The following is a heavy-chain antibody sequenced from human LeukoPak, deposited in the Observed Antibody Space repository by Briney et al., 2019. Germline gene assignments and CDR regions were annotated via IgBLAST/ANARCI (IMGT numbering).Heavy chain of an antibody. CDR3: ARHSSSDTDYYYYYYYMDV. V-gene: IGHV3-20*01. D-gene: IGHD5-12*01. CDR1: GFTFDDYG. CDR2: INWNGGST. J-gene: IGHJ6*03. Sequence: SGGSLRLSCAASGFTFDDYGMSWVRQAPGKGLEWVSGINWNGGSTGYAVSVKGRFTISRDNAKNSLYLQMNSLRAEDTALYHCARHSSSDTDYYYYYYYMDVWGKGTTVTVSS.